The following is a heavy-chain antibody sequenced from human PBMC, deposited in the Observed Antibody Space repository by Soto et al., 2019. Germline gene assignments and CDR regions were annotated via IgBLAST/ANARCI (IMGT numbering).Heavy chain of an antibody. V-gene: IGHV4-34*01. Sequence: SQTLSLTCAVYGGSFSGYYWSWIRQPPGKGLEWIGEINHSGSTNYNPSLKSRVTISVDTSKNQFSLKLSSVTAADTAVYYCARGERVTMIVVVAPRRRAFDICGQGTMVTVSS. J-gene: IGHJ3*02. D-gene: IGHD3-22*01. CDR1: GGSFSGYY. CDR2: INHSGST. CDR3: ARGERVTMIVVVAPRRRAFDI.